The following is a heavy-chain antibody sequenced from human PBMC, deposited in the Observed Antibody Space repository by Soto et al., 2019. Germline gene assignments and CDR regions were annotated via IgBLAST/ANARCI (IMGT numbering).Heavy chain of an antibody. V-gene: IGHV1-3*01. J-gene: IGHJ6*02. Sequence: ASVKVSCKASGYTFTSYAMHWVRQAPGQRLEWMGWINAGNGNTKYSQKFQGRVTITRDTSASTAYMELSSLRSEDTAVYYCTRGVVRGVFKYYYYGMDVWGQGTTVTVSS. CDR3: TRGVVRGVFKYYYYGMDV. CDR2: INAGNGNT. CDR1: GYTFTSYA. D-gene: IGHD3-10*01.